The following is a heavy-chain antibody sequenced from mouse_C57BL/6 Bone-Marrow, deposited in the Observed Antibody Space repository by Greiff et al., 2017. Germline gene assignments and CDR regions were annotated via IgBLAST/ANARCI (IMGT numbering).Heavy chain of an antibody. D-gene: IGHD2-4*01. Sequence: VQLQQPGAELVKPGASVKLSCKASGYTFTSYWMQWVKQRPGQGLEWIGEIDPCDGHTNYNQKFKGKATVTVDTSSSTAYMQLSSLTSEDAAVYDGAREKESYDDDLAYWGKGTMVTVSA. CDR3: AREKESYDDDLAY. CDR1: GYTFTSYW. V-gene: IGHV1-50*01. J-gene: IGHJ3*01. CDR2: IDPCDGHT.